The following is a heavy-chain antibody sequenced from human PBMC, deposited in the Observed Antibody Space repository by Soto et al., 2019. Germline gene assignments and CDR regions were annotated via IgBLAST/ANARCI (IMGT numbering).Heavy chain of an antibody. CDR3: ATGGHNDGYNLYHGMDV. J-gene: IGHJ6*02. CDR1: GGIFTNNA. CDR2: VIPLFDTA. D-gene: IGHD5-18*01. V-gene: IGHV1-69*01. Sequence: QVQVVQSGAEVKKPGSSVKVSCKVSGGIFTNNAISWVRQAPGQGLEWLGGVIPLFDTAYYAQIFRGRLRISADGATTTDYMELSGLTSADTAVYLCATGGHNDGYNLYHGMDVWVQGTTVTVS.